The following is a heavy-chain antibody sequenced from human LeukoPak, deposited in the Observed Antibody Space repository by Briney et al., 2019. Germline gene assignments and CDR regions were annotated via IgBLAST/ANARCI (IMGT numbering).Heavy chain of an antibody. D-gene: IGHD3-9*01. CDR2: MNPNSGNT. CDR3: ARGTTHDISTGWGDWYIDV. J-gene: IGHJ6*03. CDR1: GYTFTSYD. V-gene: IGHV1-8*01. Sequence: ASVKVSCKASGYTFTSYDINWVRQATGQGLEWMGWMNPNSGNTGYAQKFQGRVTMTRNTSISTAYMELSSLRSEDTAVYYCARGTTHDISTGWGDWYIDVWGKGTTVTVSS.